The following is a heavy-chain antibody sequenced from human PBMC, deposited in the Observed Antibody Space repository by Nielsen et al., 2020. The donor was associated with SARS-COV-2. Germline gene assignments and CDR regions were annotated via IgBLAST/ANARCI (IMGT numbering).Heavy chain of an antibody. V-gene: IGHV3-30*18. Sequence: GESLKISCAASGFTFSSYWMTWVRQAPGKGLEWVAVISYDGSNKYYADSVKGRFTISRDNSKNTLYLQMNSLRAEDTAVYYCAKDYGSGSYGGYYGMDVWGQGTTVTVSS. CDR1: GFTFSSYW. J-gene: IGHJ6*02. CDR3: AKDYGSGSYGGYYGMDV. D-gene: IGHD3-10*01. CDR2: ISYDGSNK.